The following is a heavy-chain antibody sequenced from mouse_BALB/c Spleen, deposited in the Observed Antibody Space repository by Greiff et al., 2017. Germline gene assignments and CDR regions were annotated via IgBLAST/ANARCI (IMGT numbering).Heavy chain of an antibody. Sequence: EVKVVESGGGLVKPGGSLKLSCAASGFTFSSYAMSWVRQTPEKRLEWVASISSGGSTYYPDSVKGRFTISRDNARNILYLQMSSLRSEDTAMYYCARVITNWFAYWGQGTLVTVSA. CDR3: ARVITNWFAY. CDR2: ISSGGST. J-gene: IGHJ3*01. CDR1: GFTFSSYA. D-gene: IGHD2-4*01. V-gene: IGHV5-6-5*01.